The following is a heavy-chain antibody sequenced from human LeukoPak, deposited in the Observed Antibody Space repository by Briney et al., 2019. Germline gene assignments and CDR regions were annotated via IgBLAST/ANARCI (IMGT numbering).Heavy chain of an antibody. J-gene: IGHJ4*02. CDR1: GFTFSSYW. V-gene: IGHV3-7*01. Sequence: GGSLRLSCAASGFTFSSYWMSWVRQAPGKGLEWVANIKQDGSEKNYVDSVKGRFTISRDNAKNSLYLQTNSLRAEDTAVYYCARDSHDYGDSLRVDYWGQGTLVTVSS. D-gene: IGHD4-17*01. CDR2: IKQDGSEK. CDR3: ARDSHDYGDSLRVDY.